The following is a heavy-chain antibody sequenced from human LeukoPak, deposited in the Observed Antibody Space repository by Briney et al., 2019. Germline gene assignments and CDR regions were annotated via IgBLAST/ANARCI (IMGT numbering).Heavy chain of an antibody. CDR2: IYYSGST. CDR1: GGSISSYY. J-gene: IGHJ6*02. CDR3: ARDNWNYGSSMDV. D-gene: IGHD1-7*01. Sequence: PSVTLSLTCSVSGGSISSYYWSWIRQPPGKGLEWIGYIYYSGSTNYNPSLKSRVTISVDTSKNQFSLKLSSVTAADTAVYYCARDNWNYGSSMDVWGQGTTVTVSS. V-gene: IGHV4-59*01.